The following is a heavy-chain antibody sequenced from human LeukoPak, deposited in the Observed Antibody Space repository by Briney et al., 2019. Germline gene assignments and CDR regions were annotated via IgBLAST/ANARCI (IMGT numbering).Heavy chain of an antibody. CDR2: IYPGDSDT. CDR1: GYSFTSYW. D-gene: IGHD6-13*01. V-gene: IGHV5-51*01. J-gene: IGHJ6*03. CDR3: ARLQDSSSVYYYYYYYMDA. Sequence: GESLKISCKGSGYSFTSYWIGCVRQMPGKGLEWMGIIYPGDSDTRYSPSFQGQVTISADKSISTAYLQWSSLKASDTAMYYCARLQDSSSVYYYYYYYMDAWGKGTTVTVSS.